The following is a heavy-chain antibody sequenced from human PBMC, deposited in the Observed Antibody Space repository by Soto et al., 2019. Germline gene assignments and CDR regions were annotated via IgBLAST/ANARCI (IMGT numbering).Heavy chain of an antibody. D-gene: IGHD2-2*01. V-gene: IGHV3-7*01. CDR3: AKELAPAAAYYYYYYGMDV. J-gene: IGHJ6*02. CDR1: GFTFRSHW. Sequence: PGGSLRLSCAASGFTFRSHWMSWVRQAPGKGLEWVANIKPDGSDKYYADSVKGRFTISRDNSKNTLYLQMNSLRAEDTAVYYCAKELAPAAAYYYYYYGMDVWGQGTTVTVSS. CDR2: IKPDGSDK.